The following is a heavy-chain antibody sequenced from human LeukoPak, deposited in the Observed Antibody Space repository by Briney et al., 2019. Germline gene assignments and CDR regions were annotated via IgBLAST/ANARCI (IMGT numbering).Heavy chain of an antibody. CDR1: GYSFTSYW. CDR3: ASDSGSYSFDY. V-gene: IGHV5-51*01. J-gene: IGHJ4*02. D-gene: IGHD1-26*01. Sequence: GESLQISCQGSGYSFTSYWIGWVRQRPGKGLEWMGIIYPGDSDTRYSPSFQGQVTISADKSISTAYLQWSSLKASDTAMYYCASDSGSYSFDYWGQGTLVTVSS. CDR2: IYPGDSDT.